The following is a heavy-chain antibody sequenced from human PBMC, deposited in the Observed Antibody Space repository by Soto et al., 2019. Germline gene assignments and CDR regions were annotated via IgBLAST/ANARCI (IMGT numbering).Heavy chain of an antibody. Sequence: EVQLVESGGGLVQPGGSLRLSCAASGFTFSSYWMHWVRQAPGKGLVWVSRINSDGSSTSYADSVKGRFTISRDNAKNTLYLQMNSLRAEDTAVYYCARDRYYYDSSGYFTRAYWGQGTLVTVSS. J-gene: IGHJ4*02. CDR2: INSDGSST. V-gene: IGHV3-74*01. CDR1: GFTFSSYW. CDR3: ARDRYYYDSSGYFTRAY. D-gene: IGHD3-22*01.